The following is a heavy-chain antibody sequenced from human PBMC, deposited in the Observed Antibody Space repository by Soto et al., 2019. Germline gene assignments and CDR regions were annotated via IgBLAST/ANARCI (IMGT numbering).Heavy chain of an antibody. CDR1: GFTFSSYS. J-gene: IGHJ6*03. CDR3: ARDKGQRVHYYYMDV. CDR2: ISSSSSYI. Sequence: GGSLRLSCAASGFTFSSYSMNWVRQAPGKGLEWVSSISSSSSYIYYADSVKGRFTISRDNAKNSLYLQMNSLRAEDTAVYYCARDKGQRVHYYYMDVWGKGTTVTVSS. V-gene: IGHV3-21*01.